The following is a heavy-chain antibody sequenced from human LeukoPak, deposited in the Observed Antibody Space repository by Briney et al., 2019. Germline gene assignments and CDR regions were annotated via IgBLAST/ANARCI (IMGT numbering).Heavy chain of an antibody. J-gene: IGHJ6*02. CDR1: GFTFSSYA. Sequence: PGGSLRLSCAASGFTFSSYAMSWVRQAPGKGLEWVSTIRGSGGSTYYADSVKGRFTISRDNSKNTLYLQMNSLRAEDTAVYYCAKDVAANLQEYYHYGMDVWSQGTTVTVSS. V-gene: IGHV3-23*01. CDR2: IRGSGGST. CDR3: AKDVAANLQEYYHYGMDV.